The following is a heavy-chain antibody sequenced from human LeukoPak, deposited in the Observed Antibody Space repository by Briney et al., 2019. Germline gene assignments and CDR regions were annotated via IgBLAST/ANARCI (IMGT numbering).Heavy chain of an antibody. CDR2: IYYSGST. V-gene: IGHV4-31*03. Sequence: SETLSLTCTVSGGSISSGGYYWSWIRQHPGKGLEWIGYIYYSGSTYYNPSLKSRVTISVDTSKNQFSLKLSSVTAADTAVYYCARGTGTEGAIDYWGQGTLVTVSS. CDR3: ARGTGTEGAIDY. J-gene: IGHJ4*02. D-gene: IGHD3/OR15-3a*01. CDR1: GGSISSGGYY.